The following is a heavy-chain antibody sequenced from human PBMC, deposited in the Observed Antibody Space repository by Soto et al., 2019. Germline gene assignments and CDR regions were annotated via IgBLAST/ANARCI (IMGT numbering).Heavy chain of an antibody. CDR1: GFTFSSYG. V-gene: IGHV3-33*01. CDR2: IWYDGSNK. Sequence: QVQLVESGGGVVQPGRSLRLSCTASGFTFSSYGMHWVRQAPGKGLVWVAVIWYDGSNKYYADSVKGRFTISRDNSKNTLYLQMNSLRAEDTAVYYCARSGYSSSWGPFDYWGQGTLVTVSS. CDR3: ARSGYSSSWGPFDY. J-gene: IGHJ4*02. D-gene: IGHD6-13*01.